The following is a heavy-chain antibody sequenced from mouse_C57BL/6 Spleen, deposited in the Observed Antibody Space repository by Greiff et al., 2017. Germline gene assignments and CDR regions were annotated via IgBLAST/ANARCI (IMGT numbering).Heavy chain of an antibody. CDR3: ARHTDYYGSSYGYVDV. J-gene: IGHJ1*03. CDR2: ISGGGGNT. CDR1: GFTFSSYT. D-gene: IGHD1-1*01. V-gene: IGHV5-9*01. Sequence: EVMLVESGGGLVKPGGSLKLSCAASGFTFSSYTMSWVRQTPEKRLEWVATISGGGGNTYYPDSVKGRFTISRDNAKNTLYLQMSSLRSEDTALYYCARHTDYYGSSYGYVDVWGTGTTVTVSS.